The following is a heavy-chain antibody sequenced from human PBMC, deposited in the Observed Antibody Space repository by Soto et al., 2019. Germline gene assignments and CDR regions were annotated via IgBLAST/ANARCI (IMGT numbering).Heavy chain of an antibody. CDR3: ARDPGTSRFSYIDY. Sequence: QVQLQESGPGLVKPSQTLSLTCTVSGGSISSGGYYWTWIHQHPGKGLEWIGYSYYYSGSTHYNPSLKSRVSISVDTSKNQFSLKLRSVTAADTAVYYCARDPGTSRFSYIDYWGQGTLVTVSS. J-gene: IGHJ4*02. D-gene: IGHD3-3*01. V-gene: IGHV4-31*03. CDR2: SYYYSGST. CDR1: GGSISSGGYY.